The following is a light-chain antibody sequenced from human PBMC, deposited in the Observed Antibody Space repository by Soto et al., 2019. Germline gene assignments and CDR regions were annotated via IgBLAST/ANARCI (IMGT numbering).Light chain of an antibody. J-gene: IGKJ2*01. CDR3: QQYNNWPPYT. Sequence: EIVMTQSPATLSVSPGERATLSCRASQSVSSNLAWYQQKPGQAPRLPIYGASTRATGIPARFSGSGSGTEFTLTISSLQSEDFAVYYWQQYNNWPPYTFGQGNNLDIK. CDR1: QSVSSN. V-gene: IGKV3-15*01. CDR2: GAS.